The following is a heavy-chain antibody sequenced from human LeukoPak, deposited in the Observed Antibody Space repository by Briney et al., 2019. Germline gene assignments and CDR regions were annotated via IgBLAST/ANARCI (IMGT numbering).Heavy chain of an antibody. CDR1: GYTFTGYY. D-gene: IGHD5-24*01. J-gene: IGHJ4*02. CDR3: ARGEMWGYYFDY. CDR2: INPNSSGT. V-gene: IGHV1-2*02. Sequence: ASVKVSCKASGYTFTGYYMHWVRQAPGQGLEWMGWINPNSSGTNYAQKFQGRVTMTRDTSISTAYMELSRLRSDDTAVYYCARGEMWGYYFDYWGQGTLVTVSS.